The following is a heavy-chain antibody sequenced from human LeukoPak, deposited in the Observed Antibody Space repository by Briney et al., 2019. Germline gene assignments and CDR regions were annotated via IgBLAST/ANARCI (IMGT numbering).Heavy chain of an antibody. J-gene: IGHJ5*02. V-gene: IGHV4-59*01. D-gene: IGHD3-10*01. CDR1: GASISSYY. CDR3: ARGWDYYGSLFA. CDR2: IFYSGSP. Sequence: PSETLSLTCTVSGASISSYYWSWIRLPPGKELEWIGYIFYSGSPNYNPSLKSRVTMSVDTSKNQFSLTLTSVTAADTAVYYCARGWDYYGSLFAWGQGTLVTVSS.